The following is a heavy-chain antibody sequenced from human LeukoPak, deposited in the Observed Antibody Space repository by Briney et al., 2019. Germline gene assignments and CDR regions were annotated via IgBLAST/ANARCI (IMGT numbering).Heavy chain of an antibody. CDR2: ISSYNGNT. J-gene: IGHJ3*02. CDR1: GYTFTNFD. CDR3: ATPESAIAGKDAFHI. V-gene: IGHV1-18*01. Sequence: ASVKVSCKASGYTFTNFDINWVRQAPGQGLEWMGWISSYNGNTNYAQKLQGRVTMTTDASTSTSYMELRSLISDDTAVYYCATPESAIAGKDAFHIWGQGTMVTVSS. D-gene: IGHD2-2*01.